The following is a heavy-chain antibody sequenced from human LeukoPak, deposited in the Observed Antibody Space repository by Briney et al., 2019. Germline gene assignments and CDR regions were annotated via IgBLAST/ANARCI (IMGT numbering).Heavy chain of an antibody. J-gene: IGHJ4*02. CDR3: ARDTYGAPDS. CDR2: IESSGATT. D-gene: IGHD4-17*01. CDR1: GFTFSSYA. Sequence: GGSLRLSCAASGFTFSSYAMSWVRQAPGKGLEWVSLIESSGATTYYADSVKGRFTISRDDSKNTLYLQMNSLRAEDTALYYCARDTYGAPDSWGQGTLVTVSS. V-gene: IGHV3-23*01.